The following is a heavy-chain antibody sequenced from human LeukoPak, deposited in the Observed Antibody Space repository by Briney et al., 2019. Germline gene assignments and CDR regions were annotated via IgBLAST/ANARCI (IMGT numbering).Heavy chain of an antibody. V-gene: IGHV3-74*01. D-gene: IGHD2/OR15-2a*01. J-gene: IGHJ4*02. CDR1: GNYW. CDR3: VSFYETY. Sequence: GGSLRLSCAASGNYWMHWVRQAPGKGLVWVSHINSDGSWTSYADSVKGRFTISKDNAKNTVYLQMNNLRAEDMAVYYCVSFYETYWGRGTLVTVSS. CDR2: INSDGSWT.